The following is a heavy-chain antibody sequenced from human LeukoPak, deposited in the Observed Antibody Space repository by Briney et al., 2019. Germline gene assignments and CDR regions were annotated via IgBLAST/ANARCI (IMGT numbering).Heavy chain of an antibody. V-gene: IGHV4-59*01. CDR2: IYYSGST. J-gene: IGHJ4*02. CDR1: GGSISSYY. Sequence: SETLSPTCTVSGGSISSYYWSWIRQPPGKGLEWIGYIYYSGSTNYNPSLKSRVTISVDTSKNQFSLKLSSVTAADTAVYYCARDTPKGFDYWGQGTLVTVSS. CDR3: ARDTPKGFDY.